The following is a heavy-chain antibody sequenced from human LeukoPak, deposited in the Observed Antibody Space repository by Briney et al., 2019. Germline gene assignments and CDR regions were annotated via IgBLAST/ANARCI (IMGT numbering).Heavy chain of an antibody. CDR2: ITFSSSII. V-gene: IGHV3-48*01. CDR3: ARDRLHYGEYEKTFDY. Sequence: GRSLRLSCAASGFTFSSYSMNWVRQAPGKGLDWVSYITFSSSIIYYADSVKGRFTISRDNAKKSLYLQMNSLRAEDTAVYYCARDRLHYGEYEKTFDYWGQGTLVSVSS. D-gene: IGHD4-17*01. J-gene: IGHJ4*02. CDR1: GFTFSSYS.